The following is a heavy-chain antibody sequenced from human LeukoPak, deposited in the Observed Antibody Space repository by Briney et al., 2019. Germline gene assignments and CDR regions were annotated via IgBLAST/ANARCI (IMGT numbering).Heavy chain of an antibody. CDR1: GYAFIGYY. J-gene: IGHJ5*02. CDR2: INPNSGGT. CDR3: ARDRVGLGMNWFDP. Sequence: ASVKVSCKASGYAFIGYYIYWLRQAPGQGLEWMGWINPNSGGTRYAQEFQGRVNMTMDTSISTVYMEMRSLRLDDTAVYYCARDRVGLGMNWFDPWGQGTLVIVSS. V-gene: IGHV1-2*02. D-gene: IGHD7-27*01.